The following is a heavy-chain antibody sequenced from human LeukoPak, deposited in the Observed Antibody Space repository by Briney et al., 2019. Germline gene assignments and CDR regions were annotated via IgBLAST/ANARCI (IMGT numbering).Heavy chain of an antibody. CDR1: GGSISSYY. J-gene: IGHJ6*03. V-gene: IGHV4-59*01. CDR2: IYYSGST. CDR3: ARGLIWTAAAVRGNYYYMDV. D-gene: IGHD6-13*01. Sequence: SETLSLTCTVSGGSISSYYWSWIRQPPGKGLEWIGYIYYSGSTNYNPSLKSRVTISVDTSKNQSSLKLSSVTAADTAVYYCARGLIWTAAAVRGNYYYMDVWGKGTTVTVSS.